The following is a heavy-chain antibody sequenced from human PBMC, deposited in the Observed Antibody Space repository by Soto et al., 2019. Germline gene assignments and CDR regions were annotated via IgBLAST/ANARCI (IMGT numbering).Heavy chain of an antibody. CDR3: AREHYGNSAWFDP. CDR2: MNPNSGNT. V-gene: IGHV1-8*01. J-gene: IGHJ5*02. D-gene: IGHD3-10*01. Sequence: QVQLVQSGAEVKKPGASVKVSCKASGSTFPSYDINWVRQATGQGLEWMGWMNPNSGNTGYAQKFQGRVTXTXNXSISTAYMELSSLRSEDTAVYYCAREHYGNSAWFDPWGQGTLVTVSS. CDR1: GSTFPSYD.